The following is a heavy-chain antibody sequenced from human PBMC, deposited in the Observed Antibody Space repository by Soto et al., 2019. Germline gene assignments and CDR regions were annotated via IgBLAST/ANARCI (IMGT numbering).Heavy chain of an antibody. CDR2: INAHSGGT. V-gene: IGHV1-2*02. D-gene: IGHD6-6*01. CDR3: AKDSPRQLAYWLDP. Sequence: ASVKVSCKASGFSFTGYYIHWLRQAPGQGLEWMGWINAHSGGTEYAQKFQGRVTLTRDTSISTAYMTLRSLRSADTAIYYSAKDSPRQLAYWLDPCGQGTHVTVYS. J-gene: IGHJ5*02. CDR1: GFSFTGYY.